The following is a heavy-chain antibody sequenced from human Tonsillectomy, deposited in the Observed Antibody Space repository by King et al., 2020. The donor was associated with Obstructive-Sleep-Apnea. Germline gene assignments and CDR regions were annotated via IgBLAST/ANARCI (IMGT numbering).Heavy chain of an antibody. D-gene: IGHD2-15*01. CDR1: GFTFGDYA. Sequence: VQLVESGGGLVQPGRSLRLSCTASGFTFGDYAMSWFRQAPGKGLEGVGFIRSKAYGGTTEYAASVKGRLTISRDDSKSIAYLQMNSPKTEDTAVYYCTRDYMEYCSGGSCYSTGYYGMDVWGQGTTVTVSS. V-gene: IGHV3-49*03. J-gene: IGHJ6*02. CDR3: TRDYMEYCSGGSCYSTGYYGMDV. CDR2: IRSKAYGGTT.